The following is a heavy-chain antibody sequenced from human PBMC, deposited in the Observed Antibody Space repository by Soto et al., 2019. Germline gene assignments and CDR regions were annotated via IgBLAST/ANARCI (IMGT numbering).Heavy chain of an antibody. CDR2: IGSNSHYI. J-gene: IGHJ3*02. V-gene: IGHV3-21*06. CDR3: ARDRTTGTTYAWDAFDT. Sequence: EVQLVESGGGLVKPRGSLRVSCAASGFTLSSHSMNWVRQAPGKGLEWVSFIGSNSHYIYYADSVKGRFTISRDNAKNSVYLQMNSLRAEDTAVYYCARDRTTGTTYAWDAFDTWGQGTMVNVSS. CDR1: GFTLSSHS. D-gene: IGHD1-1*01.